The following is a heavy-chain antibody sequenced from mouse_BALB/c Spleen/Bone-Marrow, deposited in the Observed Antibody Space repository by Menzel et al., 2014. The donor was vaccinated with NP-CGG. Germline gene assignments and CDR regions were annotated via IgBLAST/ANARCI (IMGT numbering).Heavy chain of an antibody. CDR2: LDPETGGT. V-gene: IGHV1-15*01. Sequence: QVQLQQSGAELVRPGASVTLSCKASGYTFTDYEMHWVKQTPVHGLEWIGTLDPETGGTAYNQKFKDMATLTVDKSSTTAYMELRSLTSEDSAVYYCANWGYYAMDYWGQGISVTVSS. J-gene: IGHJ4*01. CDR1: GYTFTDYE. CDR3: ANWGYYAMDY. D-gene: IGHD4-1*01.